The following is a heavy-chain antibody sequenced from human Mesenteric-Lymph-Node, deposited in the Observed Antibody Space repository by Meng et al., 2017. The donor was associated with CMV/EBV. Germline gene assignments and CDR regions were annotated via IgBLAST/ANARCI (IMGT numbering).Heavy chain of an antibody. Sequence: GGSLRLSCVASGFTFSSYTMNWVRQAPGKGLEWVASMTNSDSQIYYADSVKGRFTISRDNAKNTLYLQMNSLRAEDTAVYYCARAGGGFDYWGQGTLVTVSS. J-gene: IGHJ4*02. CDR2: MTNSDSQI. V-gene: IGHV3-21*01. D-gene: IGHD2-15*01. CDR1: GFTFSSYT. CDR3: ARAGGGFDY.